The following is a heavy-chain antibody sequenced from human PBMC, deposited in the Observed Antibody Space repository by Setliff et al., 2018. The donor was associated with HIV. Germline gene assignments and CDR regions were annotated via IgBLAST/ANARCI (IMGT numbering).Heavy chain of an antibody. V-gene: IGHV1-2*02. CDR3: ARDFXLPGLRLGRYSLQXRASIDF. CDR1: GYRFTDFS. CDR2: INPESGGT. Sequence: ASVKVSCKSSGYRFTDFSLYWVRQAPGQGLEWMGWINPESGGTNYAQKFQGRVAMTTDTSISTVYMELSRLTADDTSIYYCARDFXLPGLRLGRYSLQXRASIDFWGQGTPVTVSS. J-gene: IGHJ4*02. D-gene: IGHD3-16*01.